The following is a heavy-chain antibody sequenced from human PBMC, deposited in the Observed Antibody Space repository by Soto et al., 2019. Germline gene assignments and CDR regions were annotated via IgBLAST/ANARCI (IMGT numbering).Heavy chain of an antibody. J-gene: IGHJ4*02. Sequence: PGGSLRLSCAASGFNVNSNYINWVRQAPGKGLGWVSVIYDGGSMYYADSVKGRFTISRDNSKNTVYLQMNSLRAEDTAMYYCARKWELDFWGQGTPVTVSS. CDR2: IYDGGSM. CDR3: ARKWELDF. D-gene: IGHD1-26*01. CDR1: GFNVNSNY. V-gene: IGHV3-53*01.